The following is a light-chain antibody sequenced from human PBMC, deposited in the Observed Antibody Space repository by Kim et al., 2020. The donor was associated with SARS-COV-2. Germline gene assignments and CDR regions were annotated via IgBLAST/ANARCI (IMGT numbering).Light chain of an antibody. CDR3: QSRDSGGNVV. CDR2: GRN. J-gene: IGLJ2*01. Sequence: SSELTQDPAVSVALGQTVRITCQGDSLRSYYATWYQQKPRQAPVLVIYGRNNRPSGIPDRISGSTSGNTASLTISGARAEDEADFYCQSRDSGGNVVFGGGTQLTVL. CDR1: SLRSYY. V-gene: IGLV3-19*01.